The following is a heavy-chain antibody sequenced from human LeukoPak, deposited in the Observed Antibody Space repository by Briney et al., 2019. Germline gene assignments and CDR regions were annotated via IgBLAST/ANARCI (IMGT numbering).Heavy chain of an antibody. Sequence: PGGSLRLSCAASGFTFSSYAMHWVRQAPGKGLEYVSAISSNGGSTYYANSVKGGFTISRDNSKNTLYLQMGSLRAEDMAVYYCARSASPYYDFWSGYQNAFDIWGQGTMVTVSS. CDR1: GFTFSSYA. D-gene: IGHD3-3*01. V-gene: IGHV3-64*01. CDR3: ARSASPYYDFWSGYQNAFDI. CDR2: ISSNGGST. J-gene: IGHJ3*02.